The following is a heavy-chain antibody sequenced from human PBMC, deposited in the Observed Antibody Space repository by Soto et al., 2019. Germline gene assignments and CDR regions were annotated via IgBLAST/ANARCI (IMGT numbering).Heavy chain of an antibody. CDR1: GASISNFY. D-gene: IGHD3-16*01. J-gene: IGHJ4*02. CDR3: AKGGTYYFDS. Sequence: PSETLSRTCSVSGASISNFYWSWIRQSAGKGLEWIGRLYTRGTTDYNPSLKSRVTMSIDTSKNRVSLSLTPVTAADTAVYYCAKGGTYYFDSWGQGIVVTVSS. V-gene: IGHV4-4*07. CDR2: LYTRGTT.